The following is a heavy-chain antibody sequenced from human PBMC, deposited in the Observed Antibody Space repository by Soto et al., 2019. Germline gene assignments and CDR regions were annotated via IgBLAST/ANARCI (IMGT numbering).Heavy chain of an antibody. CDR1: GFTCSSYA. Sequence: PGGSLRLSCAASGFTCSSYAMHWVRQAPGKGLEWVAVISYDGSNKYYAHSVKGRFTISRDNSKNTLYLQMNSLRAEDTAVYYCARDGGGQFDYWGQGTLVNVSS. V-gene: IGHV3-30-3*01. CDR3: ARDGGGQFDY. J-gene: IGHJ4*02. D-gene: IGHD2-15*01. CDR2: ISYDGSNK.